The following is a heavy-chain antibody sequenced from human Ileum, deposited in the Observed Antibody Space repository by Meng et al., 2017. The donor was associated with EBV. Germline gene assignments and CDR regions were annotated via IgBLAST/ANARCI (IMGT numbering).Heavy chain of an antibody. Sequence: VRLTHRGQGLLNPAEALSLPCAVYGGSFNDYYWTWLRQPPGKGLEWIGEIDQSGYTKFNPSLSSRATISRDTSNNQFSLRLNSVTAADTALYYCARYGRCNGNSFYCFDPWGQGTLVTVSS. CDR3: ARYGRCNGNSFYCFDP. CDR2: IDQSGYT. D-gene: IGHD4-23*01. CDR1: GGSFNDYY. J-gene: IGHJ5*02. V-gene: IGHV4-34*01.